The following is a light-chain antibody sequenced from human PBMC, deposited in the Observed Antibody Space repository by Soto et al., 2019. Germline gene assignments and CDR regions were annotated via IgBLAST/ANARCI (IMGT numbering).Light chain of an antibody. Sequence: EILLTQSPGTLSLSPGERATLSCRASQSVRNSYLAWYQQKPGQAPRLLIYGASGRATGIPERFSGSGSGTDFTLTISRLEPEDFAVYYCQQYGRSPYTFGQGTKLEI. J-gene: IGKJ2*01. CDR1: QSVRNSY. CDR3: QQYGRSPYT. CDR2: GAS. V-gene: IGKV3-20*01.